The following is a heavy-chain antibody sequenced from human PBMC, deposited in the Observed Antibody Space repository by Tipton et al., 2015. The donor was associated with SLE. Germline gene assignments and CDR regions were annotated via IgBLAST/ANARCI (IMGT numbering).Heavy chain of an antibody. J-gene: IGHJ3*02. CDR3: AREVIATSDSDVFDI. V-gene: IGHV4-31*03. CDR2: IHYTGSA. CDR1: SGSISSDNHF. D-gene: IGHD2-21*01. Sequence: TLSLTCTVSSGSISSDNHFWSWIRQYPGKGLEGIGYIHYTGSAYYNPSLSGRVSLSVDTSENQFSLNLRSVTAADTATYYCAREVIATSDSDVFDIWGQGTMVSVSS.